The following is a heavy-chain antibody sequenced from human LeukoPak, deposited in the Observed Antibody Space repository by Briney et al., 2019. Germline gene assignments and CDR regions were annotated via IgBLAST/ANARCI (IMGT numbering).Heavy chain of an antibody. V-gene: IGHV3-30-3*01. D-gene: IGHD1-14*01. Sequence: GGSLRLSCAASGFTFSSYAMHWVRQAPGKGLEWVSVISYDGSNKYYADSVKGRFTISRDNSKNTLYLQMNSLRAEDTAVYYCARDRMSYWAQGSLLTVSS. CDR1: GFTFSSYA. CDR3: ARDRMSY. CDR2: ISYDGSNK. J-gene: IGHJ4*02.